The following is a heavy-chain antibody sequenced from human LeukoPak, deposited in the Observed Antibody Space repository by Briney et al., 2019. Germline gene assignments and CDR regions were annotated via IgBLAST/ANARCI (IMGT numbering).Heavy chain of an antibody. V-gene: IGHV1-2*02. CDR1: GYTFTGYH. D-gene: IGHD3-16*01. J-gene: IGHJ4*02. CDR3: ARDRALGGQSVYFDY. CDR2: INPNSGGT. Sequence: GSSVKVSCKASGYTFTGYHLHWVRQAPGQGLEWMGWINPNSGGTNYAQKFQGRVTMTRDTSISTAYMELRSLRSDDTAVYYCARDRALGGQSVYFDYWGQGTLVTVSS.